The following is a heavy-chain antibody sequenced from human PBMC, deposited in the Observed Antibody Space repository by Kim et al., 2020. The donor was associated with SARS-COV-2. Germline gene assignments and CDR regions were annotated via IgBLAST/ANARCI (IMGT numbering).Heavy chain of an antibody. V-gene: IGHV3-23*01. D-gene: IGHD5-18*01. Sequence: GGSLRLSCAASGFTFSSYAMSWVRQAPGKGLECVSLITGSGDSTYYENSVRGRFTISRDNSKNTLYLQMNGLRAEDTAVYYCVKDRDTSMSPLYFDSCGRGCLVSVHS. CDR1: GFTFSSYA. CDR2: ITGSGDST. J-gene: IGHJ4*02. CDR3: VKDRDTSMSPLYFDS.